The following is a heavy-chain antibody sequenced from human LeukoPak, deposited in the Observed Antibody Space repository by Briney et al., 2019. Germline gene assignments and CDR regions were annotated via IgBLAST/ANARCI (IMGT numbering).Heavy chain of an antibody. CDR1: GYTFTSYY. Sequence: GASVMVSCKASGYTFTSYYMHWVRQAPGQGLEWMGIINPSGGSTSYAQKFQGRVTMTRDSSTSTVYMELSSLRSEDTAVYYCARKYCSSTSCSGWFDPWGQGTLVTVSS. D-gene: IGHD2-2*01. J-gene: IGHJ5*02. CDR3: ARKYCSSTSCSGWFDP. CDR2: INPSGGST. V-gene: IGHV1-46*01.